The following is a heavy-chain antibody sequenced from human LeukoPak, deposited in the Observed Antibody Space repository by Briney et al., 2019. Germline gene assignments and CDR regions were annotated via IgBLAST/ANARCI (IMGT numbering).Heavy chain of an antibody. D-gene: IGHD2-21*02. CDR1: GFTFSSYS. Sequence: GGSLRLSCAASGFTFSSYSMNWVRQAPGKGLEWVSSISSSSSYIYYADSVKGRFTISRDNAKNSLYLQMNSLRAEDTAVYYCAGESPYCGGDCYLXXAFDIWGQGTMVTVSS. CDR2: ISSSSSYI. V-gene: IGHV3-21*01. J-gene: IGHJ3*02. CDR3: AGESPYCGGDCYLXXAFDI.